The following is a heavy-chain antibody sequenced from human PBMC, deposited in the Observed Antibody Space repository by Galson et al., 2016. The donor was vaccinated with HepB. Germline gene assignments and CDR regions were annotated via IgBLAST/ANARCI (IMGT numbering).Heavy chain of an antibody. Sequence: SLRLSCAASGFTFDDYAMHWVRQAPGKGLEWVSGISWNSGSIGYAASAKGRFTNSRDNAKNSLYLQMNSLRAEDTALYYCARAPPLPATVGGYDYWGQGTLVTVSS. CDR2: ISWNSGSI. CDR3: ARAPPLPATVGGYDY. J-gene: IGHJ4*02. CDR1: GFTFDDYA. V-gene: IGHV3-9*01. D-gene: IGHD2-2*01.